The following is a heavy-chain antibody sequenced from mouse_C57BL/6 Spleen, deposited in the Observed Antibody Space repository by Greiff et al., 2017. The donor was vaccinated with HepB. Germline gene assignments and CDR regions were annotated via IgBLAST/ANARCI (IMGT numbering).Heavy chain of an antibody. CDR2: INPNNGGT. Sequence: EVQLQQSGPELVKPGASVKMSCKASGYTFTDYNMHWVKQSHGKSLEWIGYINPNNGGTSYNQKFKGKATLTVNKSSSTAYMELRSLTSEDSAVYYCARVHYGSSRGYFDYWGQGTTRTVSS. CDR1: GYTFTDYN. CDR3: ARVHYGSSRGYFDY. D-gene: IGHD1-1*01. J-gene: IGHJ2*01. V-gene: IGHV1-22*01.